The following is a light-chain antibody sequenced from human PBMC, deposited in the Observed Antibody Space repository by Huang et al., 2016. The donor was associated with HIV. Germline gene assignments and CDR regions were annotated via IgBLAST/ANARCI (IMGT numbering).Light chain of an antibody. CDR1: QSIRSN. V-gene: IGKV3-15*01. J-gene: IGKJ2*01. Sequence: EIVLTQSPATLSVSPGERVTLSCRASQSIRSNLAWFQQKPGQAPRLRIYDGSTRATGAPARVSGRALGTAFTLTSSSLQSEDLAVYVCHQYNKWHSFGQGTKLDI. CDR3: HQYNKWHS. CDR2: DGS.